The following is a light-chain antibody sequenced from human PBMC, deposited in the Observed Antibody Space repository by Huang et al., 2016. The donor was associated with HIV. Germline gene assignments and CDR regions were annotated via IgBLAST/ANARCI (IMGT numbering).Light chain of an antibody. CDR1: QSVGSK. Sequence: ETVMTQSPATLSVSPVGRATLSCRASQSVGSKLAWYQQKPGQAPRLLSYSASPRATGIPAGFRGSGSETVFPLTISELQSEDYAVYYSQQNNDWPLTFGPGTKVDVK. J-gene: IGKJ3*01. CDR3: QQNNDWPLT. V-gene: IGKV3-15*01. CDR2: SAS.